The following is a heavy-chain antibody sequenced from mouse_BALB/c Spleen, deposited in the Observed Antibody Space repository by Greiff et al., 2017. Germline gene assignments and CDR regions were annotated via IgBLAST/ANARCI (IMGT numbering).Heavy chain of an antibody. CDR2: ISPGGGFT. CDR1: GYTFTNYW. CDR3: ARDGYGYAMDY. J-gene: IGHJ4*01. V-gene: IGHV1-63*02. Sequence: VKLMESGAELVRPGPSVKLSCKAAGYTFTNYWIGWVKQRPGHGLEWIGDISPGGGFTNYNEKFNGKATLTADTSSSTAYMQLSSLTSDDSAIYYCARDGYGYAMDYWGQGTSGTVSS. D-gene: IGHD2-2*01.